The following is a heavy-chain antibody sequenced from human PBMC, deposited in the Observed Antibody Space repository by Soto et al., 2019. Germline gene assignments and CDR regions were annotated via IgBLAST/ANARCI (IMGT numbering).Heavy chain of an antibody. CDR3: ATDLSYYDSSGYPRVRYYFDY. V-gene: IGHV1-24*01. J-gene: IGHJ4*02. CDR2: FDPEDGET. Sequence: AASVKVSCKVSGYTLTELSMHWVRQAPGKGLEWMGGFDPEDGETIYAQKFQGRVTMTEDTSTDTAYMELSSLRSEDTAVYYCATDLSYYDSSGYPRVRYYFDYWGQGTLVTVSS. D-gene: IGHD3-22*01. CDR1: GYTLTELS.